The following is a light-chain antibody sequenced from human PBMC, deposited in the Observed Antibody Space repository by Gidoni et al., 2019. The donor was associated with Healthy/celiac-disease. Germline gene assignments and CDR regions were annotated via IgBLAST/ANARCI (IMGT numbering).Light chain of an antibody. CDR2: GAS. CDR3: QQYNNWT. Sequence: EIVMPRSPATLSVPPGGIATLSCRASQRVSSNVAWYQQLPGQAPRLLIYGASTRATGIPARFSGSGSGTEFTLTISSLQSEDFAVYYCQQYNNWTFGQGTKVEIK. CDR1: QRVSSN. V-gene: IGKV3-15*01. J-gene: IGKJ1*01.